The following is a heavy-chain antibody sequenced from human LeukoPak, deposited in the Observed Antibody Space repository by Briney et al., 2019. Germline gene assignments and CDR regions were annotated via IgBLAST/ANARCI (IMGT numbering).Heavy chain of an antibody. Sequence: GESLKISCQGSIHTFTNYWIGWVRQMPREGLEWMGIIFPGDSDTRYNPSFQGQVTISAARSISTAYLQWSSLKASDTAIYYCARLVGDYFYFDNWGQGTLVSVSS. V-gene: IGHV5-51*01. CDR2: IFPGDSDT. J-gene: IGHJ4*02. D-gene: IGHD4-17*01. CDR3: ARLVGDYFYFDN. CDR1: IHTFTNYW.